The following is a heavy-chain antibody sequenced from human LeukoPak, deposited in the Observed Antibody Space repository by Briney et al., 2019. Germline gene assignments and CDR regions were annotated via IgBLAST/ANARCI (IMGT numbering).Heavy chain of an antibody. V-gene: IGHV1-2*02. CDR3: ANYCSSTSCDGAFDI. Sequence: ASVKVSCEASGYTFTGYYMHWVRQAPGQGPEWMGWINPNSGGTNYAQKFQGRVTMTRDTSISTAYMELSRLRSDDTAVYYCANYCSSTSCDGAFDIWGQGTMVTVSS. CDR2: INPNSGGT. CDR1: GYTFTGYY. J-gene: IGHJ3*02. D-gene: IGHD2-2*01.